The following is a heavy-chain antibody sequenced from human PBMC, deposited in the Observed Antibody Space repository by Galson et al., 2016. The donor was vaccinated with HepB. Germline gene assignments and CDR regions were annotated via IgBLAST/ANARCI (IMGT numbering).Heavy chain of an antibody. Sequence: SLRLSCAASGFPFSTYGMSWVRQAPGKGLEWVSGISGSGGSIYPADSVKGRFTISRDNSKNTLYLQMNSLRADDTAVYYCATWEPTTGEYFRHWGQGTLVSVSS. V-gene: IGHV3-23*01. J-gene: IGHJ1*01. CDR2: ISGSGGSI. D-gene: IGHD1-26*01. CDR3: ATWEPTTGEYFRH. CDR1: GFPFSTYG.